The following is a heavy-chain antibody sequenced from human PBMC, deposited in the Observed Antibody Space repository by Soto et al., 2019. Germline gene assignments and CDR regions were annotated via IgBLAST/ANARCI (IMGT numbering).Heavy chain of an antibody. CDR1: GYSFTTYG. CDR2: ISGYNGDT. V-gene: IGHV1-18*01. CDR3: AKNGHPPYYDYGMDV. Sequence: VSVKVSCKASGYSFTTYGISWVRQAPGQGHEWMGWISGYNGDTNNAQKFQDRVTMTIDRSTTTAYLELRSLTSDDTSLYYCAKNGHPPYYDYGMDVWGQGTTVTVSS. D-gene: IGHD2-8*01. J-gene: IGHJ6*02.